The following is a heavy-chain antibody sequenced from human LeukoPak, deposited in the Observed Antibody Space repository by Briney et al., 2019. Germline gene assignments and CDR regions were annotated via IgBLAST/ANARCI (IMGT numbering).Heavy chain of an antibody. CDR1: GDSVSSNSAA. CDR3: ARDRPEAKPYYYYGMDV. Sequence: SQTLSLTCAISGDSVSSNSAAWNWIRQSPSRGLEWLGRTYYRSKWYNDYAVSVKSRITINPDTSKNQFSLQLNSVTPEDTAVYYCARDRPEAKPYYYYGMDVWGQGTTVTVSS. V-gene: IGHV6-1*01. J-gene: IGHJ6*02. CDR2: TYYRSKWYN.